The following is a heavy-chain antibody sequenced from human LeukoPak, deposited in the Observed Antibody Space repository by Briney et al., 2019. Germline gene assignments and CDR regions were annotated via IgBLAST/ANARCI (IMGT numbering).Heavy chain of an antibody. CDR3: ARGPDLYCSSTSCYASDY. Sequence: GGSLRLSCAASGFTFSSYAMHWVRQAPGKGLEYVSAVSSNGGSTYYANSVKGRFTISRDNSKNTLYLQMGSLRAEDMAVYYCARGPDLYCSSTSCYASDYWGQGTLVTVSS. CDR2: VSSNGGST. V-gene: IGHV3-64*01. J-gene: IGHJ4*02. CDR1: GFTFSSYA. D-gene: IGHD2-2*01.